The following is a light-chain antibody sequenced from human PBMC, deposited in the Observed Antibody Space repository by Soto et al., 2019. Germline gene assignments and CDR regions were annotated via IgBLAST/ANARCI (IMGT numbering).Light chain of an antibody. J-gene: IGKJ1*01. CDR2: VAS. Sequence: EFVLTQAPCTLSLSPGERATLSCRASQSVSNNYLALYQQNPGQAPSVLIYVASNRATGIPDRFSGRGSGTDFTLTISRLEAEDFAVYYYQQDGRSGTFGQGTKVDIK. V-gene: IGKV3-20*01. CDR3: QQDGRSGT. CDR1: QSVSNNY.